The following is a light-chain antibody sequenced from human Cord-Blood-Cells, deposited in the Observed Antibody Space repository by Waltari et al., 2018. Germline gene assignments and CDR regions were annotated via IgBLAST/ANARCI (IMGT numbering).Light chain of an antibody. CDR3: CSYAGSSTWV. CDR1: SSDVVSYNL. CDR2: EGS. Sequence: SALTQPASVSGSPGQSITISCTGTSSDVVSYNLVSWYQQHPGKAPKLMIYEGSKRPSVVSNRFSGSKSGNTASLTISGLQAEDEADYYCCSYAGSSTWVFGGGTKLTVL. J-gene: IGLJ3*02. V-gene: IGLV2-23*01.